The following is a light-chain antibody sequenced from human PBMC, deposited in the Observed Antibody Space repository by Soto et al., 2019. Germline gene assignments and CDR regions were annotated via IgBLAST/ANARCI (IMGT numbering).Light chain of an antibody. V-gene: IGKV3-20*01. CDR2: GAS. CDR3: QQHGTSPI. Sequence: EVVLTQSPGTLSLSPGERATLSCRASQAVSSILLAWYQQKPGQAPRLLIYGASSRATGIPDRFSGSGSGTDFTLTVSRLEAEDLAVYYCQQHGTSPIFSGGTKVEIK. J-gene: IGKJ4*01. CDR1: QAVSSIL.